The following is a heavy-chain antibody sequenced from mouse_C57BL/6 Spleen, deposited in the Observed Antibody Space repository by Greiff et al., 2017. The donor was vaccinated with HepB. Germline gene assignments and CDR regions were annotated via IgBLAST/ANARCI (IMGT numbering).Heavy chain of an antibody. CDR3: ARPSITTVVAEGFDY. Sequence: QVQLQQPGAELVKPGASVKLSCKASGYTFTSYWMHWVKQRPGQGLEWIGMIHPNSGSTNYNEKFKSKATLTVDKSSSTAYMQLSSLTSEDSAVYYCARPSITTVVAEGFDYWGQGTTLTVSS. J-gene: IGHJ2*01. D-gene: IGHD1-1*01. CDR2: IHPNSGST. V-gene: IGHV1-64*01. CDR1: GYTFTSYW.